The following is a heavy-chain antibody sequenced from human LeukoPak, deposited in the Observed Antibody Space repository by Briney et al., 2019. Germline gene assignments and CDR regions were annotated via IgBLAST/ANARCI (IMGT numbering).Heavy chain of an antibody. CDR3: GKARGSYGINDAFDI. V-gene: IGHV3-30*18. J-gene: IGHJ3*02. CDR1: GFTFTSYG. CDR2: MSYDGSNK. Sequence: GGSLRLSCAASGFTFTSYGMHWVRQAPGKGLEWVAVMSYDGSNKYYADSVKGRFTISRDNSKNTLYLQMNSLTAEGTAVYYCGKARGSYGINDAFDIWGQGTMVTVSS. D-gene: IGHD5-18*01.